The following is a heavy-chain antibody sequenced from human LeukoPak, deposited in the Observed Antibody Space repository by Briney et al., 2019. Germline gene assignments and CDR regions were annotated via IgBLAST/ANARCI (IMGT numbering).Heavy chain of an antibody. D-gene: IGHD5-24*01. J-gene: IGHJ4*02. Sequence: GESLKISCKGSGYIFTNYRIAWVRQMPGKGLEWMGIIYPDDSDTRYSPSFQGQVTISADKSIATAYLQWSSLKASDTAMYYCARPVEMATSPFCYWGQGTLVTVSP. CDR2: IYPDDSDT. CDR1: GYIFTNYR. CDR3: ARPVEMATSPFCY. V-gene: IGHV5-51*01.